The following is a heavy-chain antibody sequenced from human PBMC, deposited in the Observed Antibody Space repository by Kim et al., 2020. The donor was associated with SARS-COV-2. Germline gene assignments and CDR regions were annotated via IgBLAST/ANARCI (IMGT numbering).Heavy chain of an antibody. CDR2: MNPNSGNT. CDR3: ARVGRGYSGYGYYFDY. CDR1: GYTFTSYD. Sequence: ASVKVSCKASGYTFTSYDINWVRQATGQGLEWMGWMNPNSGNTGYAQKFQGRVTMTRNTSISTAYMELSSLSSEDTAVYYCARVGRGYSGYGYYFDYWGQGTLVTVSS. J-gene: IGHJ4*02. D-gene: IGHD5-12*01. V-gene: IGHV1-8*01.